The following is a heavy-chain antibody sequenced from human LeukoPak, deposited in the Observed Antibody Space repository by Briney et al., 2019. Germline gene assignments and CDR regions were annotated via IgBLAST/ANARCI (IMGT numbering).Heavy chain of an antibody. D-gene: IGHD2-2*02. J-gene: IGHJ4*02. CDR2: ISSFSSTI. CDR3: ARGSNYCSSISCHMND. V-gene: IGHV3-48*03. CDR1: GFTFSSYE. Sequence: GGSLRLSCAASGFTFSSYEMNWVRQAPGKGLEWVSYISSFSSTIYYADSVMGRFTISRDNAKNSLYLQMNSLRAEDTAVYYCARGSNYCSSISCHMNDWGQGTLVTVSS.